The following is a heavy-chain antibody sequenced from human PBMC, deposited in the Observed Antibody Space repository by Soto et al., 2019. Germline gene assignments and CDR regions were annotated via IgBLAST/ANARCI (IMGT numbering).Heavy chain of an antibody. Sequence: EVQLVESGGGLVKPGGSLRLSCAASGFTFSSYSMNWVRQAPGKGLEWVSSISSSSSYIYYADSVKGRFTISRDNAKNSLYLQMNSLRAEDTAVYYCAHIVDTAMVRTDAFDIWGQGTMVTVSS. D-gene: IGHD5-18*01. CDR1: GFTFSSYS. J-gene: IGHJ3*02. V-gene: IGHV3-21*01. CDR3: AHIVDTAMVRTDAFDI. CDR2: ISSSSSYI.